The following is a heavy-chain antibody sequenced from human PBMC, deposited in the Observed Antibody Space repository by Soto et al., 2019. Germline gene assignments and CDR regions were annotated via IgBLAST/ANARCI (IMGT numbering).Heavy chain of an antibody. V-gene: IGHV1-2*02. J-gene: IGHJ3*02. CDR2: INPNSGGT. CDR1: GYTFTGYY. CDR3: ASRGYYDSSGYYYTPVLAFDI. Sequence: ASVKVSCKASGYTFTGYYMHWVRQAPGQGLEWMGWINPNSGGTNYAQKFQGRVTMTRDTSISTAYMELSRLRSDDTAVYYCASRGYYDSSGYYYTPVLAFDIWGQGTMVT. D-gene: IGHD3-22*01.